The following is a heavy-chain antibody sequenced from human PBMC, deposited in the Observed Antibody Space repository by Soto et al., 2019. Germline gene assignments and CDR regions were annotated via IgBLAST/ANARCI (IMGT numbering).Heavy chain of an antibody. CDR2: MYNSGST. V-gene: IGHV4-61*01. CDR3: ARVRSGWYYFDY. Sequence: QVQLQESGPGLVKPSETLSLTCTVSGGSVSSGSYYWSWIRQPPGKGLEWIGYMYNSGSTNYNPSLKSRVIISVDTSKNQFSLKLSSVTAADTAVYYCARVRSGWYYFDYWGQGTLVTVSS. D-gene: IGHD6-19*01. J-gene: IGHJ4*02. CDR1: GGSVSSGSYY.